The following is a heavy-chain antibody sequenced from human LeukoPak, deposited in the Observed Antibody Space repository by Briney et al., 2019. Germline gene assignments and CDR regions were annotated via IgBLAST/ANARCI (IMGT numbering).Heavy chain of an antibody. CDR2: ISGSGGST. D-gene: IGHD3-22*01. CDR1: GFTFSSYA. Sequence: GGSLRLSCAANGFTFSSYAMSWVRQAPGKGLEWVSAISGSGGSTYYADSVKGRFTISRDNSKNTLYLQMNSLRAEDTAVYYCAKVIRASISVTVVVKASFDYWGQGTLVTVSS. J-gene: IGHJ4*02. V-gene: IGHV3-23*01. CDR3: AKVIRASISVTVVVKASFDY.